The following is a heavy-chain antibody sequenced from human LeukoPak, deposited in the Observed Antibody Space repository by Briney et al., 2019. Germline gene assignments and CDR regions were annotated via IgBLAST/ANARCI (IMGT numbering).Heavy chain of an antibody. CDR2: IHYSGST. Sequence: SETLSLTCTVSGGSISSYYWSWIRQPPGKGLEWIGYIHYSGSTYYNPSLTSRVTISVDTSKNQFSLRLSSVTTADTAVYYCAREGSRDFWSGPVYYFDYWGQGTLVTVSS. CDR3: AREGSRDFWSGPVYYFDY. V-gene: IGHV4-59*01. CDR1: GGSISSYY. J-gene: IGHJ4*02. D-gene: IGHD3-3*01.